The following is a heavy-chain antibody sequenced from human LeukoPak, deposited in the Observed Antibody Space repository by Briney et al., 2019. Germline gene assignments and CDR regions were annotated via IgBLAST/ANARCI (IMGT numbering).Heavy chain of an antibody. CDR3: ARDGTYYYYGMDV. CDR1: GFTFSSYS. D-gene: IGHD6-13*01. CDR2: ISSSSSYI. V-gene: IGHV3-21*01. Sequence: GGSLRLSCAASGFTFSSYSMNWVRQAPGKELEWVSSISSSSSYIYYADSVKGRFTISRDNAKNSLYLQMNSLRAEDTAVYYCARDGTYYYYGMDVWGQGTTVTVSS. J-gene: IGHJ6*02.